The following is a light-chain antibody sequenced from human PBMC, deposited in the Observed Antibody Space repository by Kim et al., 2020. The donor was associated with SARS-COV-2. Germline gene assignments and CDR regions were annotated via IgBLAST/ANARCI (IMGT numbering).Light chain of an antibody. V-gene: IGLV3-25*03. CDR1: ALPKQY. CDR3: QSADSSGWV. J-gene: IGLJ3*02. CDR2: KDS. Sequence: SVSPGQTARITCSGDALPKQYAYWYQQKPGQAPVLVIYKDSERPSEIPERFSGSSSGTTVTLTISGVQAEDEADYYCQSADSSGWVFGGGTQLTVL.